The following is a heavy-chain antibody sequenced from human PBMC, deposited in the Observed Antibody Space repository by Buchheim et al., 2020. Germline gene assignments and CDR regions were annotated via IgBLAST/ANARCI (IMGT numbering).Heavy chain of an antibody. J-gene: IGHJ1*01. CDR3: AKPYSSGWYGDFQH. Sequence: QVQLVESGGGVVQPGRSLRLSCAASGFTFSSYGMHWVRQAPGKGLEWVAVISYDGSNKYYADSVKGRFTISRDNSKNKLYLQMNSLRAEDTAVYYCAKPYSSGWYGDFQHWGQGTL. V-gene: IGHV3-30*18. CDR2: ISYDGSNK. CDR1: GFTFSSYG. D-gene: IGHD6-19*01.